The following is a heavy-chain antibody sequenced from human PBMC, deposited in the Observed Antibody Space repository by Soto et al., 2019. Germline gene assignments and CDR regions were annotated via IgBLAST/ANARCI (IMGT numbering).Heavy chain of an antibody. CDR3: ARHGRYYGSGYWTDY. D-gene: IGHD3-10*01. Sequence: SETLSLTCTVSGGSISSSKYYWGWIRQAPGKGLEWIASIYYSGSTYYNPSLKSRVTISVDTSRNQFSLKLTSMTAADTAVYYCARHGRYYGSGYWTDYWGQGTLVTVSS. CDR2: IYYSGST. V-gene: IGHV4-39*01. J-gene: IGHJ4*02. CDR1: GGSISSSKYY.